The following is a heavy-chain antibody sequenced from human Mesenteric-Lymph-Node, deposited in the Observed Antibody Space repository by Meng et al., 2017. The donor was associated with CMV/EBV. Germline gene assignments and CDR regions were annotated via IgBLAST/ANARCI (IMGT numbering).Heavy chain of an antibody. CDR2: MNPNSGNT. J-gene: IGHJ4*02. V-gene: IGHV1-8*01. CDR1: GYTFTSYD. CDR3: AKSYDRSSYYLDY. Sequence: ASVKVSCKASGYTFTSYDINWVRQAPGQGLEWMGWMNPNSGNTGYAQRIQGRLTMTSDTSITTAYMELSSLRSDDTAVYYCAKSYDRSSYYLDYWGQGTLVTVSS. D-gene: IGHD3-22*01.